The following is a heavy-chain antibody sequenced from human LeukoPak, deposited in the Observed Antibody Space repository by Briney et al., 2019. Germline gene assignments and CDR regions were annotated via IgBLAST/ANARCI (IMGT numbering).Heavy chain of an antibody. CDR2: IYYSGST. D-gene: IGHD1-7*01. Sequence: SETLSLTCTVSGGSISSSSYYWGWIRQPPGKGLEWIGSIYYSGSTYYNPSLKSRVTISVDTSKNQFSLKLSSVTAADTAVYYCARTEWNSPTGGWFDPWGQGTLVTVSS. J-gene: IGHJ5*02. CDR3: ARTEWNSPTGGWFDP. V-gene: IGHV4-39*07. CDR1: GGSISSSSYY.